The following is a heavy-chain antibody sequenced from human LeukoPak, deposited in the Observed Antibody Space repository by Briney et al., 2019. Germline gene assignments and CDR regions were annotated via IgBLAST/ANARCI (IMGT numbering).Heavy chain of an antibody. V-gene: IGHV3-23*01. Sequence: GGSLRLSCAASTFTFSSYGMSWVRQAPGKGLEWVSAISGSGGSTYYADSVKGRFTISRDNSKDTLYLQMNSLRAEDTAVYYGAKGPYDYVWGSYRPETYNWFDPWGQGTLVTVSS. D-gene: IGHD3-16*02. CDR1: TFTFSSYG. CDR2: ISGSGGST. J-gene: IGHJ5*02. CDR3: AKGPYDYVWGSYRPETYNWFDP.